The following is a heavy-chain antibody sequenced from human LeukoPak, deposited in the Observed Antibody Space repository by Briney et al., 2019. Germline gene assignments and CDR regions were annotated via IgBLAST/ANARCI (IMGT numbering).Heavy chain of an antibody. CDR1: GFTFSSYA. V-gene: IGHV3-23*01. Sequence: GGSLRLSCAASGFTFSSYAMSWVRQAPGKGLEWVSAISGSGGSTYYADSVKGRFTISRDNSKNTLYLQMNSLRAEDTAVYYCAKDGQDFSPFYYYYYMDVWGKGTTVTVSS. D-gene: IGHD3/OR15-3a*01. CDR3: AKDGQDFSPFYYYYYMDV. J-gene: IGHJ6*03. CDR2: ISGSGGST.